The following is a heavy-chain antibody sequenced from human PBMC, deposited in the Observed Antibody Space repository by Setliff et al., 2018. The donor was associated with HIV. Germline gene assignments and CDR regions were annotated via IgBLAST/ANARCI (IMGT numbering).Heavy chain of an antibody. Sequence: GGSLRLSCATSRFSFSTFWMTWVRQAPGKGLEWIANINEDGNKKYHAGSVWGRFTISRDNAKNSLYLQMNSLRAEDTAVYYCARDRESSGYLDHWGQGSLVTVSS. J-gene: IGHJ4*02. CDR2: INEDGNKK. D-gene: IGHD3-3*01. CDR1: RFSFSTFW. V-gene: IGHV3-7*03. CDR3: ARDRESSGYLDH.